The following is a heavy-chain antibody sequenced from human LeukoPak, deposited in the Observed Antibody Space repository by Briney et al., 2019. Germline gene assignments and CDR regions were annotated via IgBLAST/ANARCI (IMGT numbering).Heavy chain of an antibody. D-gene: IGHD4-11*01. CDR2: IYYSGST. CDR1: GGSISSGGYY. CDR3: ARDMTTITYAFDI. J-gene: IGHJ3*02. Sequence: PSETLSLTCTVSGGSISSGGYYWSWIRQHPGKGLEWIGYIYYSGSTYYNPSLKSRVTISVDTSKNQFSLKLGSVTAADTAVYYCARDMTTITYAFDIWGQGTMVTVSS. V-gene: IGHV4-31*03.